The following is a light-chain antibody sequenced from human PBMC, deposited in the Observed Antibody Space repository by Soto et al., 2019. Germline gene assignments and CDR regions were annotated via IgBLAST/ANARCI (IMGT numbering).Light chain of an antibody. V-gene: IGKV3-20*01. Sequence: EIVLHQSPGTLSFSPEERATLSCKASQSVSSSYLAWYLQKPGQAPRLLIYGASSRTTGIPDRFSSSGSGTDFTLTISRLEPEDFAVYYCQQYGSSPWTFGQGTKVDIK. CDR3: QQYGSSPWT. J-gene: IGKJ1*01. CDR1: QSVSSSY. CDR2: GAS.